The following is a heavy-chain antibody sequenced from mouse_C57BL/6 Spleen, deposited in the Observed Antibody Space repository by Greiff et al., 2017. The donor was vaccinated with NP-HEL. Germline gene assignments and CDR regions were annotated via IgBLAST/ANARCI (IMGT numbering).Heavy chain of an antibody. V-gene: IGHV2-2*01. Sequence: VQLQQSGPGLVQPSQSLSITCTVSGFSLTSYGVHWVRQSPGKGLEWLGVIRSGGSTAYNAAFITSLTISKDNPKSQEFSKRNSLQADDTATYYCARSLGVAPFDDWGQGTTLTVSS. J-gene: IGHJ2*01. CDR2: IRSGGST. D-gene: IGHD1-1*01. CDR1: GFSLTSYG. CDR3: ARSLGVAPFDD.